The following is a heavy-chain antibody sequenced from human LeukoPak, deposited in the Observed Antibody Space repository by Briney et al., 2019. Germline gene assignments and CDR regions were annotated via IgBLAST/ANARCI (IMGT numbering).Heavy chain of an antibody. CDR2: MNPNSGNT. CDR1: GYTFTSYD. Sequence: ASVKVSCKASGYTFTSYDINWVRQATGQGLEWMGWMNPNSGNTGYAQKFQGRGTMTRNTSISTAYMELSSLRSEDTAVYYCARGSDSSSWYPISRSSYYYYYYMDVWGKGTTVTVSS. V-gene: IGHV1-8*01. D-gene: IGHD6-13*01. J-gene: IGHJ6*03. CDR3: ARGSDSSSWYPISRSSYYYYYYMDV.